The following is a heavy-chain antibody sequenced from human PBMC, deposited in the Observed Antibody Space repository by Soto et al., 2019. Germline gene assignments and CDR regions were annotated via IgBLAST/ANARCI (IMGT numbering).Heavy chain of an antibody. Sequence: PSETLSLPCTVCGGSIGSYHCSWVRQPPWKGLEWIASVYYTGSTNYNPSLGSRVTISIDAPENQISLKLTSVTAEDTAFYYCAGDTVLKGLFDLFGRRTMVTLCS. CDR3: AGDTVLKGLFDL. J-gene: IGHJ5*02. CDR2: VYYTGST. CDR1: GGSIGSYH. D-gene: IGHD4-17*01. V-gene: IGHV4-59*01.